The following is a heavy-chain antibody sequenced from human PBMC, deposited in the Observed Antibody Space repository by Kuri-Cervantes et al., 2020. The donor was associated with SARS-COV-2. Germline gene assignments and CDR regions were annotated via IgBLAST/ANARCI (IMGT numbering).Heavy chain of an antibody. CDR3: ARVPLYDSSGYYYDRGQNDY. CDR1: GYSISSGYY. V-gene: IGHV4-38-2*02. J-gene: IGHJ4*02. D-gene: IGHD3-22*01. CDR2: IYHSGST. Sequence: SETLSLTCTVSGYSISSGYYWGWIRQPPGKGLEWIGSIYHSGSTYYNPSLKSRVTISVDTSKNQFSLKLSSVTAADTAVYYCARVPLYDSSGYYYDRGQNDYWGQGTLVTVSS.